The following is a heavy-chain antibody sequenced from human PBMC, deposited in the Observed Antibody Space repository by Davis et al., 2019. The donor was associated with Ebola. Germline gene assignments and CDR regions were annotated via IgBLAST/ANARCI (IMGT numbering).Heavy chain of an antibody. CDR1: GFTFSSYA. Sequence: GESLKISCAASGFTFSSYAMSWVRQAPGKGLEWVSAISGSGGSTYYADSVKGRFTISRDNSKNTLYLQMNSLRAEDTAVYYCARDLAARRVYGMDVWGQGTTVTVSS. D-gene: IGHD6-6*01. J-gene: IGHJ6*02. CDR3: ARDLAARRVYGMDV. V-gene: IGHV3-23*01. CDR2: ISGSGGST.